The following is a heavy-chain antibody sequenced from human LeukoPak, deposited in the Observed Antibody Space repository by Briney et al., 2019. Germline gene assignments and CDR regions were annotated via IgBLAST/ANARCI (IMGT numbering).Heavy chain of an antibody. V-gene: IGHV4-59*12. J-gene: IGHJ3*02. Sequence: TSETLSLTCTVSGGSISSYYWSWIRQPPGKGLEWIGYIYYSGSTNYNPSLKSRVTISVDTSKNQFSLKPSSVTAADTAVYYCARSMIVARAAFDIWGQGTMVTVSS. CDR1: GGSISSYY. CDR2: IYYSGST. D-gene: IGHD3-22*01. CDR3: ARSMIVARAAFDI.